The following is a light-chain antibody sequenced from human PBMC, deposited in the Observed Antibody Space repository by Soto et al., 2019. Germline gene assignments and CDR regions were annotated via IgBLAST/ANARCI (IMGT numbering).Light chain of an antibody. CDR3: QQRGDWPPIT. J-gene: IGKJ5*01. CDR1: PSVSTF. V-gene: IGKV3-11*01. CDR2: NAS. Sequence: EIVWTQSPATLSLSPGERAILSCRASPSVSTFLAWFQQKPCQPHRLLIYNASNRTTGIPARFSGSGSGTDFTLTISSLEPEDFAVYYGQQRGDWPPITFGQGTRLEIK.